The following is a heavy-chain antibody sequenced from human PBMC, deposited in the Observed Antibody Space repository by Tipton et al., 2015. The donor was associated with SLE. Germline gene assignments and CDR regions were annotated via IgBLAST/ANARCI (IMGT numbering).Heavy chain of an antibody. V-gene: IGHV3-7*01. Sequence: SLRLSCEASGFDFSTYWMRWVRQAPGKGPEWVANINEAGTEKFYVDSVEGRFTISRDNAKNSLYLQMNSLRSEDTAVYYCARVMSASAWHILDSWGQGTPVTVSP. CDR3: ARVMSASAWHILDS. CDR1: GFDFSTYW. CDR2: INEAGTEK. D-gene: IGHD2-2*01. J-gene: IGHJ4*02.